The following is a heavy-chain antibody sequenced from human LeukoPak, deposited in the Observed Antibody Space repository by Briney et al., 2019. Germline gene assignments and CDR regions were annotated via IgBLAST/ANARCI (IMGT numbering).Heavy chain of an antibody. CDR1: GYTFTTYY. CDR2: INPSGGST. V-gene: IGHV1-46*01. D-gene: IGHD4-17*01. CDR3: ARGGDYGDYRFAFDI. J-gene: IGHJ3*02. Sequence: ASVKVSCKASGYTFTTYYMHWVRQAPGQGLEWMGIINPSGGSTSYAQKFQGRVTMTRDMSTTTVYMELSSLRSEDTAVYYCARGGDYGDYRFAFDIWGQGTMVTVSS.